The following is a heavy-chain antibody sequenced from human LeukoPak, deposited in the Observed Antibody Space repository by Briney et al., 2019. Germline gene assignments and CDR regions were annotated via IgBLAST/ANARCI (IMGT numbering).Heavy chain of an antibody. J-gene: IGHJ4*02. D-gene: IGHD5-18*01. CDR3: ARVGAAMDNFDY. Sequence: KPSETLSLTCTVSGGSISSYYWSWIRQPPGKGLEWIGYIYYSGSTNYNPSLKSRVTISVDTSKNQFSLKLSSVTAADTAVYYCARVGAAMDNFDYWGQGTLVTVS. CDR1: GGSISSYY. CDR2: IYYSGST. V-gene: IGHV4-59*01.